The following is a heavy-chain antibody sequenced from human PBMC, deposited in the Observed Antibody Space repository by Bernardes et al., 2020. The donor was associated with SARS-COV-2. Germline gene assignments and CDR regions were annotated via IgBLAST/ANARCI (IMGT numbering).Heavy chain of an antibody. V-gene: IGHV3-48*01. CDR3: ARGIETVDF. CDR2: ISKSGDAT. CDR1: GITFDDSG. Sequence: GGSLRLSCETSGITFDDSGFNWVRQAPGKGLEWLAHISKSGDATYYSDSVKGRFTVSRDNAKHSLYLQINGLTGGETAVYYCARGIETVDFWGQGTLVTVSS. J-gene: IGHJ4*02.